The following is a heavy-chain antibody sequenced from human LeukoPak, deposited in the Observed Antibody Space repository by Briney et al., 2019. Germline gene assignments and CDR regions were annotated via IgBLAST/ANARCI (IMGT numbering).Heavy chain of an antibody. CDR1: GYTFTGYY. Sequence: ASVKVSCKASGYTFTGYYMHWVRQAPGQGLEWMGWINPNSGGTTFAEKFQGRATMTRDTSISTAYMELSRLRSDDTAVYYCARSSGGVLRFLGWLLFFDYWGQGTLVTVSS. D-gene: IGHD3-3*01. J-gene: IGHJ4*02. CDR2: INPNSGGT. V-gene: IGHV1-2*02. CDR3: ARSSGGVLRFLGWLLFFDY.